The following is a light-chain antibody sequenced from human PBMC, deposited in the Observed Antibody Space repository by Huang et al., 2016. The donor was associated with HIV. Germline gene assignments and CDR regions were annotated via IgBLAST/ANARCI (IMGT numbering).Light chain of an antibody. CDR3: QHYDKSPRWT. Sequence: EIVLTQSPGTLSLSPGERATLSCRASQSVSSNYLAWYQQKPGQAPRPLIYGASSRASGIPDRFSGSGSGTDFTLTISRLEPEDFAMYYCQHYDKSPRWTFGHGTKVEIK. CDR1: QSVSSNY. V-gene: IGKV3-20*01. J-gene: IGKJ1*01. CDR2: GAS.